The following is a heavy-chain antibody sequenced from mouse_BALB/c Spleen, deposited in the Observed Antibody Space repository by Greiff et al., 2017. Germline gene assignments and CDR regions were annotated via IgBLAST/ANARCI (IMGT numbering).Heavy chain of an antibody. Sequence: EVQLQQSGPELVKPGASVKISCKASGYSFTGYFMNWVKQSHGKSLEWIGRINPYNGDTFYNQKFKGKATLTVDKSSSTAHMELLSLTSEDSAVYYCGRSLRYGNYLYYYAMDYWGQGTSVTVSS. V-gene: IGHV1-37*01. D-gene: IGHD2-1*01. CDR2: INPYNGDT. CDR3: GRSLRYGNYLYYYAMDY. J-gene: IGHJ4*01. CDR1: GYSFTGYF.